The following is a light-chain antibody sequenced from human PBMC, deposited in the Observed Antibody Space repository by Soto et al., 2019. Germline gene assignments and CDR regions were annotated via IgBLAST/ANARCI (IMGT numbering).Light chain of an antibody. CDR3: QQYGNYPLT. Sequence: AIQLTQSPSSLSASVGDRVTITCRTSQGIVNALAWYQQKPGRPPKLLMYDASILQTGVPLRFSGSGSGTDFTLTITSLQPEDFATYFCQQYGNYPLTFGGGTTVEFK. CDR1: QGIVNA. CDR2: DAS. V-gene: IGKV1D-13*01. J-gene: IGKJ4*01.